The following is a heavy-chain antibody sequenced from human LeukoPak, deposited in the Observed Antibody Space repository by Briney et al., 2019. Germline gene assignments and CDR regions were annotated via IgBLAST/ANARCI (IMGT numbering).Heavy chain of an antibody. J-gene: IGHJ6*02. Sequence: ASVKVSCKASGYTFTSYGISWVRQAPGQGLEWMGWISAYNGNTNYAQRLQGRVTMTTDTSTSTAYMELRSLRSDDTAVYYCARTARCGSTSCYRSYYGMDVWGQGTTVTVSS. V-gene: IGHV1-18*01. CDR1: GYTFTSYG. CDR3: ARTARCGSTSCYRSYYGMDV. D-gene: IGHD2-2*02. CDR2: ISAYNGNT.